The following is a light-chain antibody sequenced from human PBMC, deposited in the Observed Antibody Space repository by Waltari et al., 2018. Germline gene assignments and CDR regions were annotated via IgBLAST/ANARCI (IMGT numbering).Light chain of an antibody. V-gene: IGLV3-1*01. CDR3: QAWDSTALV. CDR2: QDS. Sequence: SFELTQPPSVSVSPGQTANIPCPGDKWGEKYVSWYQQKPGHPPVLVIYQDSKRPSGIPERFSGFSSETTATLTISGALAVDEADYYCQAWDSTALVFGGGTKLTVL. CDR1: KWGEKY. J-gene: IGLJ2*01.